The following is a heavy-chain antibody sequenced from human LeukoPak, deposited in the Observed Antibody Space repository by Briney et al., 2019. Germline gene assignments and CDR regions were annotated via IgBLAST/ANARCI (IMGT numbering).Heavy chain of an antibody. Sequence: GGSLRLSCAASGFTFSSHAMSWVRQAPGKGLEWVSAISGSGGSTYYADSVKGRFAISRDNSKNTLYLQMNSLRAEDTAVYYCAKAPKRYFDYGGQGPRVTVPS. CDR1: GFTFSSHA. CDR2: ISGSGGST. J-gene: IGHJ4*02. CDR3: AKAPKRYFDY. V-gene: IGHV3-23*01. D-gene: IGHD1-20*01.